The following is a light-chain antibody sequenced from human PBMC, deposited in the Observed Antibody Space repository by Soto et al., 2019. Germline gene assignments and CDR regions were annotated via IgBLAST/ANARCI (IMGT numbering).Light chain of an antibody. V-gene: IGKV3-20*01. CDR3: QRYGNSPYT. CDR1: QSLSSNS. Sequence: EIVLTQSPGTLSLSPGERVTLSCGASQSLSSNSLAWYQQKPGQAPRLPIYGASSRATGIPDRFSGRGSGTVFTLAISRLEPTDFAVYFCQRYGNSPYTFGRGTKLQIK. CDR2: GAS. J-gene: IGKJ2*01.